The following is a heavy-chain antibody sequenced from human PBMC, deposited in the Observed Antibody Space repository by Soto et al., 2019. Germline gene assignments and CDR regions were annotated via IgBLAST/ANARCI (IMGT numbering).Heavy chain of an antibody. CDR1: GVSISSGNW. V-gene: IGHV4-4*02. J-gene: IGHJ4*02. CDR3: ARLVYDSRLNYLYFDH. D-gene: IGHD3-22*01. CDR2: VYNDGSA. Sequence: SETLSLTCDVSGVSISSGNWWSWVRQPPGKGLEWIAEVYNDGSANYHPSLESRATISVDRSKNQFSPRLSSVTAADTGKYYCARLVYDSRLNYLYFDHWGQGTLVTVSS.